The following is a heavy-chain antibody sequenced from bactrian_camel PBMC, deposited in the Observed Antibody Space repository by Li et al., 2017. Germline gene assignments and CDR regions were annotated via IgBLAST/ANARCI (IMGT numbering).Heavy chain of an antibody. CDR2: IYPDDGIS. CDR1: GYTDSTYC. V-gene: IGHV3S40*01. CDR3: AAPDPADWRLCGPGIPHYQYKY. Sequence: VQLVESGGGSVQSGGSLRLSCAVSGYTDSTYCMGWFRQAPGKEREGVAAIYPDDGISYIADSVSGRFTTSRDNAKNTAYLQMNSLKPEDTAMYYCAAPDPADWRLCGPGIPHYQYKYWGQGTQVTVS. D-gene: IGHD4*01. J-gene: IGHJ4*01.